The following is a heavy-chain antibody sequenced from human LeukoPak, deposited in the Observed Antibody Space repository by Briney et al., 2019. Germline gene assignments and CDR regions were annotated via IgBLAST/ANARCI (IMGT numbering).Heavy chain of an antibody. CDR1: AFTFSYYG. Sequence: GGSLRLPCAASASAFTFSYYGMNWVRQAPGKGLEWVAFIRYDGRDKFYADSVKDRFTISRDNSKNTLSLEMNGLRAEDTAVYCCAKDLITMVRGERANFFDYWGQGTLVTVSS. CDR3: AKDLITMVRGERANFFDY. J-gene: IGHJ4*02. CDR2: IRYDGRDK. V-gene: IGHV3-30*02. D-gene: IGHD3-10*01.